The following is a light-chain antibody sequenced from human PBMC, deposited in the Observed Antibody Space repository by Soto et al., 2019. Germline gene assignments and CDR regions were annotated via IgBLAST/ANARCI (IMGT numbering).Light chain of an antibody. CDR2: KAS. CDR1: QSVDTW. J-gene: IGKJ1*01. Sequence: DIQMTQSPSTLSASVGDRVTITCRASQSVDTWLAWFQQKPGRAPKVVIYKASNLESGVPSRFSGRGSGTEFTPTISSLQPDDFATYYCQHYSAYSPWTFGQGTKVEIK. V-gene: IGKV1-5*03. CDR3: QHYSAYSPWT.